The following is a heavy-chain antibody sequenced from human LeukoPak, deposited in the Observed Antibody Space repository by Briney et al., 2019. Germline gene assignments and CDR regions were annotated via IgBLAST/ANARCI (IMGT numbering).Heavy chain of an antibody. V-gene: IGHV1-69*13. CDR2: IIPIFGTA. CDR3: ARIGVVAATGADY. CDR1: GGTFSSYA. Sequence: ASVKVSCKASGGTFSSYAISWVRQAPGQGLEWMGGIIPIFGTANYAQKFQGRVTITADESTSTAYMELGSLRSEDTAVYYCARIGVVAATGADYWGQGTLVTVSS. D-gene: IGHD2-15*01. J-gene: IGHJ4*02.